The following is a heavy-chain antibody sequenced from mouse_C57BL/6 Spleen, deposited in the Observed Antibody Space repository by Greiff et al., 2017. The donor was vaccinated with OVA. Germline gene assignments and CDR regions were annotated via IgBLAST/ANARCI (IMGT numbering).Heavy chain of an antibody. CDR3: ARRNWDLYWYFDV. V-gene: IGHV5-17*01. J-gene: IGHJ1*03. D-gene: IGHD4-1*01. CDR1: GFTFSDYG. Sequence: DVKLVESGGGLVKPGGSLKLSCAASGFTFSDYGMHWVRQAPEKGLEWVAYISSGSSTIYYADTVKGRFTIFRDNAKNTLFLQMTSLRSEDTAMYYCARRNWDLYWYFDVWGTGTTVTVSS. CDR2: ISSGSSTI.